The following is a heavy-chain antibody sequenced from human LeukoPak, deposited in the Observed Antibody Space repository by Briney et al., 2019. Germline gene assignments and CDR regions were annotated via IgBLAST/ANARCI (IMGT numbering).Heavy chain of an antibody. CDR2: IIPIFGTA. J-gene: IGHJ6*04. CDR3: ARVPYSSGWTNYYYYGMDV. Sequence: SVKLSCTASVATFTSYAVSWVRQAPGQGLEWMGGIIPIFGTANSAQKFQARVTITADESTSTAYMELSSLRSEDTAVYYCARVPYSSGWTNYYYYGMDVWGKGTTVTVSS. D-gene: IGHD6-19*01. V-gene: IGHV1-69*13. CDR1: VATFTSYA.